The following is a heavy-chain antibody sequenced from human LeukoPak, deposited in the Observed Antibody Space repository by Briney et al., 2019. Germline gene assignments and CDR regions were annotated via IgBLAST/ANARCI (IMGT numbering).Heavy chain of an antibody. V-gene: IGHV1-2*02. J-gene: IGHJ5*02. CDR3: ARETYYYDSSGYYRLAGWFDP. Sequence: ASVKVSCKASGNTFTGYYMHWVRQAPGQGLEWMGWINPNSGGTNYAQKFQGRVTMTRDTSISTAYMELSRLRSDDTAVYYCARETYYYDSSGYYRLAGWFDPWGQGTLVTVSS. CDR1: GNTFTGYY. CDR2: INPNSGGT. D-gene: IGHD3-22*01.